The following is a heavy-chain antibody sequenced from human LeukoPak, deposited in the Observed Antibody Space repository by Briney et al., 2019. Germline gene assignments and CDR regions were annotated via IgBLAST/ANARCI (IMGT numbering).Heavy chain of an antibody. CDR1: GVSFSGFY. CDR2: VTRTGDI. D-gene: IGHD1-1*01. Sequence: SETLSLTCAVYGVSFSGFYWSWIRQPPGKGLEWIGEVTRTGDINYNPSLKSRVTLSLDASQNQFSLTVNSVTAADTAVYFCARLSLMNPQLSYWYFDVWGRGTLVTVSS. CDR3: ARLSLMNPQLSYWYFDV. J-gene: IGHJ2*01. V-gene: IGHV4-34*01.